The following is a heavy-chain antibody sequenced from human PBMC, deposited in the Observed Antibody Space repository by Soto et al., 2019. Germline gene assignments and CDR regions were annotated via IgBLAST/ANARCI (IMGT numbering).Heavy chain of an antibody. V-gene: IGHV4-39*01. J-gene: IGHJ4*02. Sequence: KPSETLSLTCTVSGGSISSSSYYWGWIRQPPGKGLEWIGSIYYSGSTYYNPSLKSRVTISVDTSKNQFSLKLSSVTAADTAVYYCARLGYSWTSQGDYWGQGTLVTVS. CDR2: IYYSGST. CDR3: ARLGYSWTSQGDY. D-gene: IGHD5-18*01. CDR1: GGSISSSSYY.